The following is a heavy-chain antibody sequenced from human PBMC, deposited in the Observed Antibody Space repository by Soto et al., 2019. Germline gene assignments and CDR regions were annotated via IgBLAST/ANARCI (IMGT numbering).Heavy chain of an antibody. J-gene: IGHJ4*02. D-gene: IGHD4-17*01. CDR1: GFTFGDYA. Sequence: VQLVESGGGLVQPGRSLRLSCIASGFTFGDYAMSWVRQAPGKGLEWVSFIRSKAYGGTTEYAASVEGRFTISRDDSKSIAYLEMNSLKTEDTAMYYCTRAVTTVVTPGYWGQGTLVTVSP. CDR3: TRAVTTVVTPGY. CDR2: IRSKAYGGTT. V-gene: IGHV3-49*04.